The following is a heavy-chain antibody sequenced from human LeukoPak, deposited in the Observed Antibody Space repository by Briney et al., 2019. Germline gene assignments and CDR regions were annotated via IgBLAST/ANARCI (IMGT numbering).Heavy chain of an antibody. D-gene: IGHD6-13*01. CDR1: GGTFSSYA. V-gene: IGHV1-69*04. J-gene: IGHJ4*02. Sequence: SVTVSCKASGGTFSSYAISWVRQAPGQGLEWMGRIIPILGIANYAQKFQGRVTITADKSTSTAYMELSSLRSEDTAVYYCARDGYSSSWYSDYWGQGTLVTVSS. CDR3: ARDGYSSSWYSDY. CDR2: IIPILGIA.